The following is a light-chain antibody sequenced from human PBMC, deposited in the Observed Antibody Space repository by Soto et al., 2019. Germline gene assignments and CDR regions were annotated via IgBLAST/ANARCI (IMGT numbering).Light chain of an antibody. CDR2: DVS. Sequence: QSALTQSASVSGSPGQSITISCTGTSSDVGGYNYVSWYQQHPGKAPKLMIYDVSNRPSGVSNRFSGSKSGNTASLTISGLQAEDEADYYCSSYRSSSTFVFGTGTKVTVL. J-gene: IGLJ1*01. CDR1: SSDVGGYNY. V-gene: IGLV2-14*01. CDR3: SSYRSSSTFV.